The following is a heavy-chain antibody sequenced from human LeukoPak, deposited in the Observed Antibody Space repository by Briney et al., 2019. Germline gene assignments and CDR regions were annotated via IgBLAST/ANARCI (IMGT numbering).Heavy chain of an antibody. CDR3: ARALDSSGYYYGVLAEYFQH. Sequence: GGSLRLSCATSGFTFSSYSMNWVRQAPGKGLEWVSSISSSSSYIYYADSVKGRFTISRDNAKNSLYLQMNSQRAEDTAVYYCARALDSSGYYYGVLAEYFQHWGQGTLVTVSS. CDR1: GFTFSSYS. J-gene: IGHJ1*01. CDR2: ISSSSSYI. D-gene: IGHD3-22*01. V-gene: IGHV3-21*01.